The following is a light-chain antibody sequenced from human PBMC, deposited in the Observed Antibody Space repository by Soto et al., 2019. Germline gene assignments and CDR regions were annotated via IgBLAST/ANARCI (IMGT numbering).Light chain of an antibody. CDR2: DVN. J-gene: IGLJ1*01. Sequence: QSALAQPRSVSGSPGQSVTISCTGTSSDVGGYNYVSWYQQHPGKAPKLMIYDVNKRPSGVPVRFSGSKSGHTASLTITGLQSEDEADYYCCSYAGSYTYVFGTGTKVTVL. CDR3: CSYAGSYTYV. CDR1: SSDVGGYNY. V-gene: IGLV2-11*01.